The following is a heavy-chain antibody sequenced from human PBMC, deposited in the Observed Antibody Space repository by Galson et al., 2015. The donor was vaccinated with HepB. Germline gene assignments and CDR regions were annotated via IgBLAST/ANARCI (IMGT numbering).Heavy chain of an antibody. D-gene: IGHD3-10*01. CDR3: TRETFNYYDSGYYYSGMDV. V-gene: IGHV3-66*01. Sequence: SLRLSCAASGFTISSNYMSWVRQAPGKGLEWVSVIYSDGSIYSADSVKGRFTISRDNSKNTLNLQMNSLRAEDTAVYYCTRETFNYYDSGYYYSGMDVWGQGTTVTVSS. CDR2: IYSDGSI. J-gene: IGHJ6*02. CDR1: GFTISSNY.